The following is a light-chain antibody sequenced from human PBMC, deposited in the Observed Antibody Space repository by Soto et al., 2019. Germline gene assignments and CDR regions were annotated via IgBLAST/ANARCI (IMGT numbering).Light chain of an antibody. Sequence: NFMLTQPHSVSASPGQTVPISCTRSSGSIASNYVQWYQQRPGSSPTTVIYEDNQRPSGVPDRFSGSIDSSSNSASLTISGLKTEDEADYYCQSYDSSNLWVFGGGTKLTVL. V-gene: IGLV6-57*01. CDR1: SGSIASNY. J-gene: IGLJ3*02. CDR2: EDN. CDR3: QSYDSSNLWV.